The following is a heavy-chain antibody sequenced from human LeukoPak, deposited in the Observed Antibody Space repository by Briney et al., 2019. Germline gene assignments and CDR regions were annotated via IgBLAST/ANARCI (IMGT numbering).Heavy chain of an antibody. V-gene: IGHV5-51*01. D-gene: IGHD2-2*01. CDR1: GYSFTSYW. CDR3: ARRPYCSSTSCYQIGNFDY. Sequence: PGESLKISCKGSGYSFTSYWIGWVRQMPGKGLEWMGNIYPGDPDTRYSPSFQGQVTISADKSISTAYLQWSSLKASDTAMYYCARRPYCSSTSCYQIGNFDYWGQGTLVTVSS. J-gene: IGHJ4*02. CDR2: IYPGDPDT.